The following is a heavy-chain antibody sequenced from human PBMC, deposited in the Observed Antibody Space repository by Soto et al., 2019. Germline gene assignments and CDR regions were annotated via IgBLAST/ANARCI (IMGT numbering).Heavy chain of an antibody. J-gene: IGHJ4*02. CDR1: GFTFSSYA. D-gene: IGHD4-17*01. CDR2: ISGSGGST. V-gene: IGHV3-23*01. Sequence: HPGGSLRLSCAASGFTFSSYAMSWVRQAPGKGLEWVSAISGSGGSTYYADSVKGRFTISRDNSKNTLYLQMNSLRAEDTAVYYCAKHQLPFDYGDYMVDYWGQGTLVTVSS. CDR3: AKHQLPFDYGDYMVDY.